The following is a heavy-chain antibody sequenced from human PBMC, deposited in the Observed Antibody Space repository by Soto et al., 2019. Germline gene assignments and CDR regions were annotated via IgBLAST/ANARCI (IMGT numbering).Heavy chain of an antibody. J-gene: IGHJ4*02. Sequence: QVQLVQSGAEVKKPGASVKVSCKASGYTFTSYYMHWVRQAPGQGLECMGIINPSGGSTSYAQKFQGRVTMTRDTSTSTVYMELSSLRSEDTAVYYCARVARVGATAWYFDYWGQGTLVTVSS. D-gene: IGHD1-26*01. CDR3: ARVARVGATAWYFDY. CDR2: INPSGGST. V-gene: IGHV1-46*01. CDR1: GYTFTSYY.